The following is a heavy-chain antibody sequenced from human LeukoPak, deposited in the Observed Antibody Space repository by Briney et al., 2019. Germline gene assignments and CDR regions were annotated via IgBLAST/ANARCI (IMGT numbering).Heavy chain of an antibody. V-gene: IGHV3-23*01. J-gene: IGHJ3*02. CDR2: ISGSGGST. Sequence: PGGSLRLSCAASGFTFSSYAMSWVRQAPGKGLEWVSAISGSGGSTYYADSVKGRFTISRDNSKNTLYLQMNSLRAEDTAVYYCAKVPRSGYYDSSGYPPRGNDAFDIWGQGTMVTVSS. D-gene: IGHD3-22*01. CDR1: GFTFSSYA. CDR3: AKVPRSGYYDSSGYPPRGNDAFDI.